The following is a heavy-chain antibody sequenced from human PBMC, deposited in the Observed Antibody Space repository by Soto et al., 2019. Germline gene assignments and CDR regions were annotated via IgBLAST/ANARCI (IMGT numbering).Heavy chain of an antibody. D-gene: IGHD3-22*01. Sequence: SETLSLTCTVSGGSVSSATYYWSWIRQPPGKGLEWVGYIYYSGSANYNPSLESRVTISVDTSKNQFSLKLSSETAADTAVYYCATLTKPPKYYYDSSLYYFDYWGQGALVTVSS. V-gene: IGHV4-61*01. CDR2: IYYSGSA. CDR1: GGSVSSATYY. CDR3: ATLTKPPKYYYDSSLYYFDY. J-gene: IGHJ4*02.